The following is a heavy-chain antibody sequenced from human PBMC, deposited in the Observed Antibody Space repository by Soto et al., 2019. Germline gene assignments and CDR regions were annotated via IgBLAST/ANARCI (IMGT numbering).Heavy chain of an antibody. J-gene: IGHJ4*02. CDR2: ICYSGST. V-gene: IGHV4-30-4*01. D-gene: IGHD5-12*01. CDR3: AISPRGYRGYDCGFDY. CDR1: GGSISSGDYY. Sequence: SETLSLTCTVSGGSISSGDYYWSCIRQPPGKGLEWIGYICYSGSTSYNPSLKSRVTISVDTSKNQFSLKLSSVTAADTAVDYCAISPRGYRGYDCGFDYWGQGTLVTVSS.